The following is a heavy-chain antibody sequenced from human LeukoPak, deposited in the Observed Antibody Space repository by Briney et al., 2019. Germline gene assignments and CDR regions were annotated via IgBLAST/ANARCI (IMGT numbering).Heavy chain of an antibody. Sequence: GGSLRLSCAASGFTFSSYWMSWVRQAPGKGLEWVANIKQDGSEKYYVDSVKGRFTISRDNAKNSLYLQMNSLRAEDTAVYYCARYYYDSSGYPRFDHWGQGTLVTVSS. CDR2: IKQDGSEK. CDR1: GFTFSSYW. D-gene: IGHD3-22*01. J-gene: IGHJ5*02. CDR3: ARYYYDSSGYPRFDH. V-gene: IGHV3-7*05.